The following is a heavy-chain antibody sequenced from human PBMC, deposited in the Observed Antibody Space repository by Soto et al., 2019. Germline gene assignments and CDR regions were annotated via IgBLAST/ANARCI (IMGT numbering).Heavy chain of an antibody. CDR2: IKSKTDGGTT. CDR3: TTDQQWLLEYYYCGMDV. Sequence: EVQLVESGGGLVKPGGSLRLSCAASGFTFSNAWMNWVRQAPGKGLEWVGGIKSKTDGGTTDYAAPVKGRFTISRDDSKNTLYLQMNSLKTEDTAVYYCTTDQQWLLEYYYCGMDVWGQGTTVTVSS. D-gene: IGHD3-22*01. CDR1: GFTFSNAW. V-gene: IGHV3-15*07. J-gene: IGHJ6*02.